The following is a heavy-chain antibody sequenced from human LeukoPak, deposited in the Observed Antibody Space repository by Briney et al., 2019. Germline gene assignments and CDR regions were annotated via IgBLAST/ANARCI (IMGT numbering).Heavy chain of an antibody. D-gene: IGHD2-15*01. J-gene: IGHJ4*02. CDR2: ISGTAGST. CDR1: GFTFSTYG. Sequence: GGSLRLSCAASGFTFSTYGMSWVRQAPGKGLEWVSAISGTAGSTYYADSVKGRFTISRDNSKNTLYLQVDSLRAEDTAVYYCAKGLKWTCFDYWGQGTLVTVSS. CDR3: AKGLKWTCFDY. V-gene: IGHV3-23*01.